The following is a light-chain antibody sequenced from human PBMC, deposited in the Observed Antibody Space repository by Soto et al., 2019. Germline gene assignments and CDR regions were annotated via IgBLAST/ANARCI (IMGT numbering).Light chain of an antibody. Sequence: QSVLTQPRAVSGCPGESVTISCTGTSSDVRTYNYVSWYQQQPDKAPKLVIYDVTERPSGVPDRFSGSKSDNTASLTISGLQAEDEADYYCCSHAGTFTFVFGTGTKVTVL. J-gene: IGLJ1*01. V-gene: IGLV2-11*01. CDR1: SSDVRTYNY. CDR3: CSHAGTFTFV. CDR2: DVT.